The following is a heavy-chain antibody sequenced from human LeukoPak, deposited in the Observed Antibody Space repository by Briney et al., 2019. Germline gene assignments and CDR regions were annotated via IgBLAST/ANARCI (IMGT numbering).Heavy chain of an antibody. V-gene: IGHV3-30*03. Sequence: GRSLRLCCAASGFTFSSYAMHWVRQAPGKGLEWVAIISSDGSNSYNADSVKGRFSISRDNSKNTLYLQMSSLRDEDTAVYYCAGVSEGGWYYFDYWGQGTLVTVSS. CDR2: ISSDGSNS. D-gene: IGHD6-19*01. CDR1: GFTFSSYA. J-gene: IGHJ4*02. CDR3: AGVSEGGWYYFDY.